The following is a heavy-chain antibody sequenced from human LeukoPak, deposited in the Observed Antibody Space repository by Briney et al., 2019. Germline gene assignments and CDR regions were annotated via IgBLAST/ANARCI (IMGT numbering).Heavy chain of an antibody. CDR3: AKDKGQLAHYFDY. D-gene: IGHD6-6*01. J-gene: IGHJ4*02. Sequence: GGSLRLPCAASGFTFSSYAMSWVRQAPGKGLNWVSAISSSGGSTYYADSVKGRFTISRDNSKNTLYLQMNSLRAEDTAVYYCAKDKGQLAHYFDYWGQGTLVTVSS. CDR2: ISSSGGST. V-gene: IGHV3-23*01. CDR1: GFTFSSYA.